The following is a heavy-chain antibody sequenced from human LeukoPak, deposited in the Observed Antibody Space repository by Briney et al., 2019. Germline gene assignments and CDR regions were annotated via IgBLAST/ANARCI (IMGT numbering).Heavy chain of an antibody. J-gene: IGHJ2*01. V-gene: IGHV3-53*01. D-gene: IGHD3-3*02. CDR2: LYSGSST. CDR3: ARVGDHFHWYLDL. Sequence: PGGSLRLSCAASGFSVSTYYMNWVRQAPGKGLEWVSILYSGSSTYYADSVEGRFIVSRDSSKNTLSLQMHDLRAVDTAVYYCARVGDHFHWYLDLWGRGTLVTVSS. CDR1: GFSVSTYY.